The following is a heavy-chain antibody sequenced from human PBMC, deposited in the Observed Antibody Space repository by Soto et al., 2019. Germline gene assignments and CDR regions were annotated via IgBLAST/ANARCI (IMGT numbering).Heavy chain of an antibody. Sequence: ASVKVSCKASGYTFTSYDINWVRQATGQGLEWMGWMNPNSGNTGYAQKFQGRVTMTRNTSISTAYMELSSLRAEDTAVYYCARGLGSSGWYSPWDAFDIWAQGTMVTVSS. V-gene: IGHV1-8*01. D-gene: IGHD6-19*01. J-gene: IGHJ3*02. CDR2: MNPNSGNT. CDR3: ARGLGSSGWYSPWDAFDI. CDR1: GYTFTSYD.